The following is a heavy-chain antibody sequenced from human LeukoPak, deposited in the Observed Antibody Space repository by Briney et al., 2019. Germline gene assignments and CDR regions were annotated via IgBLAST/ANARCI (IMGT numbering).Heavy chain of an antibody. CDR1: GFTISDHY. D-gene: IGHD2-15*01. CDR3: ARDDGGQGDY. Sequence: GGSLRVSCAASGFTISDHYMDWVRQAPGKGLEWVGRSKNKANSYITQYAAFVQGRFTISRDDSKNSLYLQINSLKTEDTAVYYCARDDGGQGDYWGQGTLVTVSS. CDR2: SKNKANSYIT. J-gene: IGHJ4*02. V-gene: IGHV3-72*01.